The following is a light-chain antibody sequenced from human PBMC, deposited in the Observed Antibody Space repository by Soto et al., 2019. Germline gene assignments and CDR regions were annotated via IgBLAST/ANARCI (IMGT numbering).Light chain of an antibody. CDR3: QQYDNLPLT. Sequence: ETVMTQSPATLSVSPGESASLSCRASQSVSSNLAWYQQTPGRAPRILSVGASSRAAGVPDRFRGIGSGTDFTLTINSLQSEDFAVYFCQQYDNLPLTFGPGTKVDIK. V-gene: IGKV3-15*01. CDR2: GAS. J-gene: IGKJ3*01. CDR1: QSVSSN.